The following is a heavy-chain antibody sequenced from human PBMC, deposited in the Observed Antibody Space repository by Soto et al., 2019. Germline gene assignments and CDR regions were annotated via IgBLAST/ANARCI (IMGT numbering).Heavy chain of an antibody. CDR3: AREIVVARGACYFDY. Sequence: GGSLRLSCVGSGFTFSSNWMTWVRQAPGKGLEWVGNIRQDGSEKNYVDSVKGRFTISRDNAKNSLYLQMNSLRAEDTAVYYCAREIVVARGACYFDYWGPGTLVTVSS. CDR1: GFTFSSNW. V-gene: IGHV3-7*04. D-gene: IGHD2-2*01. CDR2: IRQDGSEK. J-gene: IGHJ4*02.